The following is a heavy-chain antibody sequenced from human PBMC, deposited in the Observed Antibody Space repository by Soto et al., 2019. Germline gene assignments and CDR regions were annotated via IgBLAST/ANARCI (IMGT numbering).Heavy chain of an antibody. D-gene: IGHD5-12*01. V-gene: IGHV4-59*01. CDR1: GCSITNYY. CDR2: VYYSGST. Sequence: SDTLSLTCTISGCSITNYYWSWIRQPRGKGLEWIGYVYYSGSTKYNPSLESRVTISADTSKNQFSMRVTSVTAADTAVYYCAKYHSSDAPGYTLECWGQGILVTVSS. J-gene: IGHJ4*02. CDR3: AKYHSSDAPGYTLEC.